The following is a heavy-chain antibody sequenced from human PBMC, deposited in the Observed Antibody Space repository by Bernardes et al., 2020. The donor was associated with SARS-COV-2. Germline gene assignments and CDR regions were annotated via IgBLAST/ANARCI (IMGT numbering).Heavy chain of an antibody. D-gene: IGHD6-19*01. CDR1: NDAISSWSVY. CDR3: ARDGRISVPGTDYFDF. V-gene: IGHV4-61*02. Sequence: SEPLSLTCAVSNDAISSWSVYWSWLRQPAGKGLEWVWRISASGSTNYNPSLKSRVTMSVDTSKNQFSLKLTSVTAADTAVYYCARDGRISVPGTDYFDFWGQGILVTVSS. CDR2: ISASGST. J-gene: IGHJ4*02.